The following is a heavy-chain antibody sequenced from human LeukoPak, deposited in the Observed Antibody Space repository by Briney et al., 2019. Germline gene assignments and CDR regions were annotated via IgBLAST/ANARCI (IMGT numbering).Heavy chain of an antibody. CDR3: ARDPGYYYDSSGYPP. V-gene: IGHV3-21*01. D-gene: IGHD3-22*01. Sequence: PGGSLRPSCAASGFTFSSYSMNWVRQAPGKGLEWVSSISSSSSYIYYADSVKGRFTISRDNAKNSLYLQMNSLRAEDTAVYYCARDPGYYYDSSGYPPWGQGTLVTVSS. J-gene: IGHJ5*02. CDR2: ISSSSSYI. CDR1: GFTFSSYS.